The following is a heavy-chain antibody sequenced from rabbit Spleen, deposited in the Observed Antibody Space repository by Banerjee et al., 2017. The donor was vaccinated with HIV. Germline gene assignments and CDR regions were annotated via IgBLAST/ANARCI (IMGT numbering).Heavy chain of an antibody. V-gene: IGHV1S40*01. CDR2: IWTGSTSIT. D-gene: IGHD3-3*01. Sequence: VESGGDLVKPGASLTLTCTASGFSFTSGYDMCWVRQATGKGLEWIGTIWTGSTSITWYANWALGRFTISKTSSTTVTLQLNSLTAADTATYFCATDLVGVGAWNLWGQGTLVTVS. CDR3: ATDLVGVGAWNL. J-gene: IGHJ4*01. CDR1: GFSFTSGYD.